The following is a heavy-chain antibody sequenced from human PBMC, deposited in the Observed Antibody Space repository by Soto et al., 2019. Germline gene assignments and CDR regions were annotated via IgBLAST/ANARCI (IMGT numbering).Heavy chain of an antibody. D-gene: IGHD2-15*01. V-gene: IGHV3-7*04. J-gene: IGHJ4*02. CDR1: GFTFTNYW. CDR3: ARDYGGNPVIY. Sequence: EVQLVESGGGLVQPGGSLRLSCAASGFTFTNYWMSWVRQAPGKGLEWVANIKQDGGEKYYVDSVKGRFTISRDNAKDSLYLQMNSLRAEDTAVYYCARDYGGNPVIYWGQGTLVTVAS. CDR2: IKQDGGEK.